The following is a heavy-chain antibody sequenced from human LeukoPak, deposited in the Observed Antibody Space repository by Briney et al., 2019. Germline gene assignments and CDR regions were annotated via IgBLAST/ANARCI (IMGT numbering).Heavy chain of an antibody. Sequence: PSETLSLTCTVSGGSISSYYWSWIRQPPGKGLEWIGFIYYSGSTNYNPSLKSRVTISVDTSKNQFSLKLSSVTAADTAVYYCAREGHYYDSSGFFDLWGRGTLVTVSS. CDR3: AREGHYYDSSGFFDL. D-gene: IGHD3-22*01. V-gene: IGHV4-59*01. CDR2: IYYSGST. CDR1: GGSISSYY. J-gene: IGHJ2*01.